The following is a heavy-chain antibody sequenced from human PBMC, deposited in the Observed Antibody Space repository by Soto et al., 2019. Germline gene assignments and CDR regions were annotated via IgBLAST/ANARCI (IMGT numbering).Heavy chain of an antibody. J-gene: IGHJ4*02. CDR1: GFTFSNAW. Sequence: GGSLRLSCAASGFTFSNAWMSWVRQAPGKGLEWVSTISGSGGSTYYADSVKGRFTISRDNSKNTLYLQMNSLRAEDTAVYYCAKDGVVVITYDYWSQGTLVTVSS. V-gene: IGHV3-23*01. CDR3: AKDGVVVITYDY. CDR2: ISGSGGST. D-gene: IGHD3-22*01.